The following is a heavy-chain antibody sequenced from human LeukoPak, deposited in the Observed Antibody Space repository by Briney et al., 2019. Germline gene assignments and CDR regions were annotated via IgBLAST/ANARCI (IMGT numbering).Heavy chain of an antibody. CDR3: ARGYDSSGFFSD. Sequence: ASVKVSCKASGCTFSSNAINWVRQAPGQGLEWMGWIDTNTGNPTYAQGLTGRFVFSLDTSVSTAYLQINSLKAEDTGEYFCARGYDSSGFFSDWGQGTLVTVSS. J-gene: IGHJ4*02. CDR2: IDTNTGNP. CDR1: GCTFSSNA. V-gene: IGHV7-4-1*02. D-gene: IGHD3-22*01.